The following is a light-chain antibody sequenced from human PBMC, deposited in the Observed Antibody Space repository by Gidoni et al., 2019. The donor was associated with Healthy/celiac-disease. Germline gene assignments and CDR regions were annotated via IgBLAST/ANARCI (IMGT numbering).Light chain of an antibody. J-gene: IGKJ5*01. V-gene: IGKV1-33*01. CDR1: QDISNY. CDR3: QQYDNLSIT. Sequence: DIQMTQSPSSLSASVGDRVTIPCQASQDISNYLNWYQQKPGKAPKLLIYDASNLETGVPSRFSGSGSGTDFTCTISSLQPEEIATYYCQQYDNLSITFGQGTRLEIK. CDR2: DAS.